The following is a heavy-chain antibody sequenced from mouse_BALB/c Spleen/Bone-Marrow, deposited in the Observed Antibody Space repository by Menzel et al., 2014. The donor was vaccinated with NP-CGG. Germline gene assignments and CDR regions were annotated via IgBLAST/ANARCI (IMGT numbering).Heavy chain of an antibody. Sequence: QVQLKESGAELVKPGASVKMSCKASGYTFTSYWMHWVKQRPGQGLEWIGVIDPSDSYTSYNQKFKGKATLTVDTSSSTAYMQLGSLTSEDSAVYYCTRRGYYAMDYWGQGTSVTVSS. CDR1: GYTFTSYW. J-gene: IGHJ4*01. V-gene: IGHV1S127*01. CDR3: TRRGYYAMDY. CDR2: IDPSDSYT.